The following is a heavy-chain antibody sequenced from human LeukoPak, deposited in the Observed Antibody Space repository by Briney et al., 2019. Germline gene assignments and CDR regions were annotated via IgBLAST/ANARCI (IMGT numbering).Heavy chain of an antibody. CDR2: IIPIFGTA. J-gene: IGHJ4*02. D-gene: IGHD3-22*01. Sequence: SVKVSCKASGGTFSSYAISWVRQAPGQGLEWMGGIIPIFGTANYAQKFQGRVTITTDESTSTAYMELSSLRSEDTAVYYCARGVDNSGYLDYWGQGTLVTVSS. CDR1: GGTFSSYA. V-gene: IGHV1-69*05. CDR3: ARGVDNSGYLDY.